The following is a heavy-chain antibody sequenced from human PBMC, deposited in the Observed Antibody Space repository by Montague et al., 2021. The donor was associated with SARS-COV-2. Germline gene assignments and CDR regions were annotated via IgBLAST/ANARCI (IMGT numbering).Heavy chain of an antibody. CDR3: AKDFFTIFGVVIPHRYYYYGMDV. J-gene: IGHJ6*02. D-gene: IGHD3-3*01. V-gene: IGHV3-30*18. CDR1: GFTFSSYG. CDR2: ISYDGSNK. Sequence: SLRLSCAASGFTFSSYGMHWVRQAPGKGLEWVAVISYDGSNKYYADSVKGRFTISRDNSKNTLYLQMNSLRAEDTAVYYCAKDFFTIFGVVIPHRYYYYGMDVWGQGNTVTVSS.